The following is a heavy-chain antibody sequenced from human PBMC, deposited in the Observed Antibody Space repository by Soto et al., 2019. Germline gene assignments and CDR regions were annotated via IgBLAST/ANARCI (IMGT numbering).Heavy chain of an antibody. J-gene: IGHJ4*02. V-gene: IGHV2-5*02. CDR2: IYWDDDK. CDR3: AHIXVAGLGYYFDY. D-gene: IGHD6-19*01. CDR1: GFSXSXTXMX. Sequence: QITLKESGPTLVKPTQTLXXXCXXXGFSXSXTXMXXXXXRXPPGKALEWLALIYWDDDKRYSPFLKSRLTITKDTSKNQVVLTMSNMDPVDTARYYCAHIXVAGLGYYFDYWGQGTLVTVSS.